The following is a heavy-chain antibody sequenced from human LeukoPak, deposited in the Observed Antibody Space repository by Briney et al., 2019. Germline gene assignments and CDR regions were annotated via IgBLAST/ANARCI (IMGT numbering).Heavy chain of an antibody. D-gene: IGHD5-24*01. CDR1: GGSISSSSYY. Sequence: KPSETLSLTCTVSGGSISSSSYYWGWIRQPPGKGLEWIGSIYYSGSTYYNPSLKSRVTISVDTSKNQSSLKLSSVTAADTAAYYCARGSQRWLQYWYFDLWGRGTLVTVSS. CDR3: ARGSQRWLQYWYFDL. CDR2: IYYSGST. J-gene: IGHJ2*01. V-gene: IGHV4-39*07.